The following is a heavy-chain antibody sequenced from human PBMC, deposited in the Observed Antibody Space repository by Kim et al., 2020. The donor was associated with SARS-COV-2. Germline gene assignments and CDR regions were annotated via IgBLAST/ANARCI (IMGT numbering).Heavy chain of an antibody. V-gene: IGHV4-39*01. D-gene: IGHD3-10*01. Sequence: SETLSLTCTVSGGSISSSSYYWGWIRQPPGKGLEWIGSIYYSGSTYYNPSLKSRVTISVDTSKNQFSLKLSSVTAADTAVYYCAARGPGFDYWGQGTLVTVSS. J-gene: IGHJ4*02. CDR3: AARGPGFDY. CDR2: IYYSGST. CDR1: GGSISSSSYY.